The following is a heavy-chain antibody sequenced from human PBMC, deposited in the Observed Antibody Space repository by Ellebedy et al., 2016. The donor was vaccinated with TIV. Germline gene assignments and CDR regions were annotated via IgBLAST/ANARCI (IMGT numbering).Heavy chain of an antibody. Sequence: ASVKVSCKASEYTFTDYHIHWVRQAPGQGLEWMGIISPSGHSANYAQKFQGRITMTSDTSTSTVYMDLNSLRSDDTAVYYCARRQAVAEPDTSPPEFDSWGQGTLVTVSS. D-gene: IGHD4-23*01. CDR2: ISPSGHSA. CDR1: EYTFTDYH. CDR3: ARRQAVAEPDTSPPEFDS. J-gene: IGHJ4*02. V-gene: IGHV1-46*01.